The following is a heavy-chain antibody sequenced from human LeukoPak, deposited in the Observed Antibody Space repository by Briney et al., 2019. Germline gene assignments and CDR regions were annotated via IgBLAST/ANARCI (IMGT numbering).Heavy chain of an antibody. V-gene: IGHV3-66*01. D-gene: IGHD4/OR15-4a*01. CDR2: IYSGGTT. J-gene: IGHJ4*02. CDR3: ARDLYDYGSY. CDR1: GFTVSSTY. Sequence: GGSLRLSCAASGFTVSSTYMSWVRQAPGKGLEWVSVIYSGGTTYYADSVKGRFTISRDNSKNTLYLQMNSLRTEDTAVYYCARDLYDYGSYWGQGTLVTVSS.